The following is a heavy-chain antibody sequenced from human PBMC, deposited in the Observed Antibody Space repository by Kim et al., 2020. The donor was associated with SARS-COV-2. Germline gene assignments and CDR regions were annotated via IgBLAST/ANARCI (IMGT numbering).Heavy chain of an antibody. CDR2: TSYDGSSK. D-gene: IGHD6-13*01. V-gene: IGHV3-30-3*02. J-gene: IGHJ5*01. Sequence: GGSLRLSCAASGFTFSSYAIHWVRQAPGKGLEWVAVTSYDGSSKINADSVDVRFTISRDNAKYTRYPQMNSQRLEDTAADFCSKSTSFSSVNNWLDA. CDR1: GFTFSSYA. CDR3: SKSTSFSSVNNWLDA.